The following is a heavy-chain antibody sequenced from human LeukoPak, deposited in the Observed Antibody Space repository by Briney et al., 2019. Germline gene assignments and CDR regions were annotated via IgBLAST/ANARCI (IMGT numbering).Heavy chain of an antibody. CDR1: GFTFSAYA. CDR2: ISHDGSDK. CDR3: ARDLNRYFDY. J-gene: IGHJ4*02. Sequence: GRSLRLSCAASGFTFSAYALHWVRQAPGKGLEWVSVISHDGSDKYYADSVKGRFTISRDSSKNTLYLQMNSLRAEDTAVYYCARDLNRYFDYWGQGTLVTVSS. V-gene: IGHV3-30-3*01.